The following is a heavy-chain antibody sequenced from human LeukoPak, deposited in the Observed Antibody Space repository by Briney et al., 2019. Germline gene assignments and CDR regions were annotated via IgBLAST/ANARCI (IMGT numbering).Heavy chain of an antibody. Sequence: GGSLRLSCAASGFTFNSYGMHWVRQAPGKGLEWVAVIWYDGSNKYYADSVKGRFTISRDNSKNTLYLQMNSLRAEDTAVYYCARDGGVYGGNSYYYYYYGMDVWGQGTTVTVSS. CDR2: IWYDGSNK. V-gene: IGHV3-33*01. D-gene: IGHD4-23*01. J-gene: IGHJ6*02. CDR1: GFTFNSYG. CDR3: ARDGGVYGGNSYYYYYYGMDV.